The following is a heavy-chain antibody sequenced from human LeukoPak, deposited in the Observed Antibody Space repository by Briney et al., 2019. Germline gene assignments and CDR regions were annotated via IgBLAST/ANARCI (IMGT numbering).Heavy chain of an antibody. CDR2: ISGSGGST. Sequence: GGSLRLSCEASGFTFSSYAMSWVRQAPGKGLEWVSAISGSGGSTYYADSVKGRFTISRDNSKNTLYLQMNSLRAEDTAVYYCAKALSVATITADYWGQGTLVTVSS. V-gene: IGHV3-23*01. D-gene: IGHD5-12*01. J-gene: IGHJ4*02. CDR1: GFTFSSYA. CDR3: AKALSVATITADY.